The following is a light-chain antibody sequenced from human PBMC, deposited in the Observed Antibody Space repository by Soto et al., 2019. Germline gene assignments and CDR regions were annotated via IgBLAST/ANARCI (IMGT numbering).Light chain of an antibody. CDR3: QQVKSYPRP. J-gene: IGKJ4*01. Sequence: DIHVTQSPSTLSASVGDRVPITCRASQAIANKLAWYQQKPGNPPRLLIYEESTLHSGVPSRFSGRKVGTQFILTIDSLQPEDFATYYCQQVKSYPRPFGGGSKVDIK. CDR1: QAIANK. V-gene: IGKV1-9*01. CDR2: EES.